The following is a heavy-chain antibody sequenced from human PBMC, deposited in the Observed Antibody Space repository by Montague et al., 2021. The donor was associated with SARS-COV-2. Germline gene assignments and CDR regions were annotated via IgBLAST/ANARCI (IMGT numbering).Heavy chain of an antibody. V-gene: IGHV4-39*01. CDR3: ARQLPSYYSTNKCYPYYFDV. CDR2: ISYAGRT. D-gene: IGHD2-8*01. CDR1: GGSISSPDYY. Sequence: SETLSLTCTVSGGSISSPDYYWGWIRQSPGKGLEWIGSISYAGRTYYNPSLRSRVSFSMDTSKNHFSLSLNSVTAADTAVYFCARQLPSYYSTNKCYPYYFDVWGQGALVTVPS. J-gene: IGHJ4*02.